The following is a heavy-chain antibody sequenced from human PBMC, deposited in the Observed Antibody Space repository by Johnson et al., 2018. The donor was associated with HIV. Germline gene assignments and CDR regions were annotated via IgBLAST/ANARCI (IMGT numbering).Heavy chain of an antibody. CDR1: GFTFSNYA. V-gene: IGHV3-23*04. J-gene: IGHJ3*02. CDR3: AKLSIFGVVETDGFDI. Sequence: VQLVESGGGLVQPGGSLRLSCAVSGFTFSNYAMSWVRQAPGKGLEWVSAISGSGGSTYYADSVKGRFTISRDNSKNSMYLQMNSLRAEDTAVYYCAKLSIFGVVETDGFDIWGQGTMVTVSS. CDR2: ISGSGGST. D-gene: IGHD3-3*01.